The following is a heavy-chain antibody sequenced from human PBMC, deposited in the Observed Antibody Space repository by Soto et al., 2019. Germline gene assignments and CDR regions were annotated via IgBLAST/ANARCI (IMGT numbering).Heavy chain of an antibody. CDR1: GGSFSGYY. D-gene: IGHD3-10*01. V-gene: IGHV4-34*01. CDR3: ARGPHIGFGELTYYYYYGMDV. J-gene: IGHJ6*02. Sequence: QVQLQQWGAGLLKPSETLSLTCAVYGGSFSGYYWSWIRQPPGKGLEWIGEINHSGSTNYNPSLKSRVTISVETSKNQFSLKLGSVTAADTAVYYCARGPHIGFGELTYYYYYGMDVWGQGTTVTVSS. CDR2: INHSGST.